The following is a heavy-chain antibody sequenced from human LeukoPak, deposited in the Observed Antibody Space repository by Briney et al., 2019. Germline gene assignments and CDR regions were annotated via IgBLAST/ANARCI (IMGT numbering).Heavy chain of an antibody. CDR2: IRYDGSNK. D-gene: IGHD4-11*01. V-gene: IGHV3-30*02. J-gene: IGHJ6*04. CDR1: GFTFSSYG. CDR3: AKDPPSQTVTTLSSTYV. Sequence: GGSLRLSRAASGFTFSSYGMHWVRQAPGKGLEWVAFIRYDGSNKYYADSVKGRFTISRDNSKNTLYLQMNSLRAEDTAVYYCAKDPPSQTVTTLSSTYVWGKGTTVTVSS.